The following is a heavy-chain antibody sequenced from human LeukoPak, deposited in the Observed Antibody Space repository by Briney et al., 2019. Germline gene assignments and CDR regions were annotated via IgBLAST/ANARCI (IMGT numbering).Heavy chain of an antibody. J-gene: IGHJ4*02. V-gene: IGHV4-4*09. D-gene: IGHD5-18*01. CDR3: ARGVQLWSRRGGFDY. Sequence: PSETLSLTCSVSGDSLGIYKWSWIRQPPGKGLEWIAHISSSGSAIYNPSLMSRVSMSVDTSKNQFSLRLTSVTAADTAVYYCARGVQLWSRRGGFDYWGQGTLVTVSS. CDR1: GDSLGIYK. CDR2: ISSSGSA.